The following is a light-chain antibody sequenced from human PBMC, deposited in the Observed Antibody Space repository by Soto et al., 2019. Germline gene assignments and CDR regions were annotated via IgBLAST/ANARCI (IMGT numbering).Light chain of an antibody. CDR1: QSVTSY. V-gene: IGKV3-11*01. CDR2: DAS. Sequence: EIVLAQSPATLSLSPGERATLSCRASQSVTSYVAWYQQKPGQAPRLLIYDASNRATGVPARFSGSGSGTDFTLTISRLEPEDFAVYYCQQRSNWPLTFGPGTKVDIK. J-gene: IGKJ3*01. CDR3: QQRSNWPLT.